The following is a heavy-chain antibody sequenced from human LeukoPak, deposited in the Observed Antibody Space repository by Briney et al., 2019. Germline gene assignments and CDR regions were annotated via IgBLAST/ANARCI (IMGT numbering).Heavy chain of an antibody. V-gene: IGHV4-59*08. CDR1: GDSISSYH. Sequence: SETLSLTCTVSGDSISSYHWNWIRQPPGKGLEWIGYIYYSGGTNYNPSLPSRVTISIATSKNQFSLRLSSVTAADTAVYYCARCMAMKVAGANWFDPWGEGTLVTVSS. D-gene: IGHD6-19*01. CDR3: ARCMAMKVAGANWFDP. J-gene: IGHJ5*02. CDR2: IYYSGGT.